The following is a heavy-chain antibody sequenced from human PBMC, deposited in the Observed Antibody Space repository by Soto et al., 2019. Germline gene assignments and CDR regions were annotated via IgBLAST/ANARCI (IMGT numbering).Heavy chain of an antibody. CDR3: ASRTRYYGMDV. V-gene: IGHV3-23*01. D-gene: IGHD2-2*01. CDR2: ISASGGTT. J-gene: IGHJ6*02. CDR1: GFTFTNYA. Sequence: PGGSLRLSCAASGFTFTNYAMNWVRQAPGKGLEWVSTISASGGTTYYTDSVKGRFTISRDNSKKTVYLQMNGLRTEDTGVYYCASRTRYYGMDVWGQGTTVTVS.